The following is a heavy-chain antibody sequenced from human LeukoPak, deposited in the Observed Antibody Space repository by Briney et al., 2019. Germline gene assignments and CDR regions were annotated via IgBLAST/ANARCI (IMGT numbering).Heavy chain of an antibody. CDR3: ARGWSDSSGYYYGAFDI. CDR1: GYSISSGYF. Sequence: SETLSLTCTVSGYSISSGYFWGWIRQPPGKGLEWIGTIYNSGSTYYNASLESRVTISVDTSKNQFSLKLSSVTAADTAVYYCARGWSDSSGYYYGAFDIWGQGTMVTVSS. CDR2: IYNSGST. J-gene: IGHJ3*02. V-gene: IGHV4-38-2*02. D-gene: IGHD3-22*01.